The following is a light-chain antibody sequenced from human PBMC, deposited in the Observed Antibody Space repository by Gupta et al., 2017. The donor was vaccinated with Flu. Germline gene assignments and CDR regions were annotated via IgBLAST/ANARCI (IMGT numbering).Light chain of an antibody. CDR2: GAS. J-gene: IGKJ5*01. V-gene: IGKV3-20*01. CDR1: QSVTNYY. CDR3: QQCGTSPLT. Sequence: ERATRSCRASQSVTNYYIAWYQQKPGQAPRLLIYGASSRAPGIPDRFSGSGSGTDFTLTISRVEPEDFAVYYCQQCGTSPLTFGQGTRLEIK.